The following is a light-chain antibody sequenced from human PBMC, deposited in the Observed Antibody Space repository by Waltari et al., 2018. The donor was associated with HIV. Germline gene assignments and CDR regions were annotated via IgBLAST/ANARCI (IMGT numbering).Light chain of an antibody. J-gene: IGLJ2*01. CDR3: GTWDTSLNAGV. CDR2: DNY. Sequence: QSVLTQPPSVSAAPGQKVTISCSGSTSNIGNNYVFWYQQLPGTVPHLLIDDNYDLPSGIPDRFSGSKSGTSATLGITGLQTGDEADYYCGTWDTSLNAGVFGGGTKLTVL. V-gene: IGLV1-51*01. CDR1: TSNIGNNY.